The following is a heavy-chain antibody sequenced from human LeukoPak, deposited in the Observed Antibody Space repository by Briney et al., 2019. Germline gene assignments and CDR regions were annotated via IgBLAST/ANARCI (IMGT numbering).Heavy chain of an antibody. Sequence: GRSLRLSCAASGFTFDDYAMHWVRQAPGKGLEWVSGISWNSGSIGYADSVKGRFTISRDNAKNSLYLQMNSLRAEDTAVYYCARDMGSDSSSSPLDYWGQGTLVTVSS. D-gene: IGHD6-6*01. V-gene: IGHV3-9*01. CDR2: ISWNSGSI. CDR3: ARDMGSDSSSSPLDY. CDR1: GFTFDDYA. J-gene: IGHJ4*02.